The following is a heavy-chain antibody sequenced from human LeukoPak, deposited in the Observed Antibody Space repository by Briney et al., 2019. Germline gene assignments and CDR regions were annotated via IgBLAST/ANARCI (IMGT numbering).Heavy chain of an antibody. CDR2: IIPIFGTA. D-gene: IGHD3-9*01. CDR1: GGTFSSYA. CDR3: ARVNDILTGYYIRYYFDY. J-gene: IGHJ4*02. V-gene: IGHV1-69*01. Sequence: ASVKVSCKASGGTFSSYAISWVRHAPEQGLEWMGGIIPIFGTANYAQKFQGRVTITADESTSTAYMELSSLRSEDTAVYYCARVNDILTGYYIRYYFDYWGQGTLVTVSS.